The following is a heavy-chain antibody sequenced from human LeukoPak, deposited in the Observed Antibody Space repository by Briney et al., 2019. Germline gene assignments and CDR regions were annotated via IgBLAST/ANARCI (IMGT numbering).Heavy chain of an antibody. J-gene: IGHJ5*02. CDR1: GYTFTGYY. CDR2: MNPNSGNT. V-gene: IGHV1-8*02. Sequence: ASVKVSCKASGYTFTGYYMHWVRQAPGQGLEWMGWMNPNSGNTGYAQKFQGRVTMTRNTSISTAYMELSSLRSEDTAVYYCARGLDCSGGSCYLSWFDPWGQGTLATVSS. D-gene: IGHD2-15*01. CDR3: ARGLDCSGGSCYLSWFDP.